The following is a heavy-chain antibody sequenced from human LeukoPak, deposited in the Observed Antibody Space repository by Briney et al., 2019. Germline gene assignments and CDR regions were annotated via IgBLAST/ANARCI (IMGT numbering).Heavy chain of an antibody. CDR2: IYYSGST. CDR1: GGSISSYY. D-gene: IGHD2-15*01. V-gene: IGHV4-59*08. CDR3: ARQGGGLWYFDL. Sequence: SETLSLTCTVSGGSISSYYWSWIRQPPGKGLEWIGYIYYSGSTNYNPSLKSRVTISVDTSKNQFSLKLSPVTAADTAVYYCARQGGGLWYFDLWGRGTLVTVSS. J-gene: IGHJ2*01.